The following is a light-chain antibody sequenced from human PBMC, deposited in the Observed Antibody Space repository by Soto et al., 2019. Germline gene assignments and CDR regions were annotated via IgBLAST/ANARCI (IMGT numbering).Light chain of an antibody. CDR1: SSDVGGYNL. J-gene: IGLJ1*01. V-gene: IGLV2-23*01. CDR3: CSYATSSFV. CDR2: XXS. Sequence: QSALTQPASVSGSPGQSIPISCSGTSSDVGGYNLVSWYQQHPGRAPKRLIXXXSQRPSGVSSRFSGSKSGNTATLTISGVQPEDEADYHCCSYATSSFVFGTGTKVTVL.